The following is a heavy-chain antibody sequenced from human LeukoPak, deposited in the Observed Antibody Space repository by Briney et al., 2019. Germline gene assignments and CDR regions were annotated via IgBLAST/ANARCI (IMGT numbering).Heavy chain of an antibody. CDR2: IYSDGST. CDR3: ARGWVEGYYYYGMDV. CDR1: GFTVSSNY. V-gene: IGHV3-53*01. Sequence: GGSLRLSCAASGFTVSSNYMSWVRQAPGKGLEWVSVIYSDGSTYYADSVKGRFTISRDNSKNTLYLQMNSLRAEDTAVYYCARGWVEGYYYYGMDVWGQGTTVTVSS. J-gene: IGHJ6*02. D-gene: IGHD3-16*01.